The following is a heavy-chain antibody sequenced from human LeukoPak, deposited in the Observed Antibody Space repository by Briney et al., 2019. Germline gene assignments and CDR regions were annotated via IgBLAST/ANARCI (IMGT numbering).Heavy chain of an antibody. J-gene: IGHJ3*02. Sequence: PSETLSLTCTVSGGSIISSNHYWGWTRQPPGKGLEWFVSISHSGGTAYNPSLRSRVTISVDTSKNQFSLKVNSVTAADTAVYYCAREVEYYDSSGYRPHAFDIWGQGTLVTVSS. CDR1: GGSIISSNHY. V-gene: IGHV4-39*02. CDR2: ISHSGGT. D-gene: IGHD3-22*01. CDR3: AREVEYYDSSGYRPHAFDI.